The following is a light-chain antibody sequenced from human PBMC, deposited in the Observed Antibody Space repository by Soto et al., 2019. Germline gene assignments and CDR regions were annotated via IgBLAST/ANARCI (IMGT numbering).Light chain of an antibody. CDR2: DAS. V-gene: IGKV3-11*01. CDR3: QQRSNWPPRT. CDR1: QSVSSY. J-gene: IGKJ1*01. Sequence: EILLTQSPATLSLSPGERATLSCRASQSVSSYLAWYQQKPGQAPRLLIYDASNRATGIPARFSGSGSGTDFTLTISSLEHEDFAVYYCQQRSNWPPRTFGQGTKVEIK.